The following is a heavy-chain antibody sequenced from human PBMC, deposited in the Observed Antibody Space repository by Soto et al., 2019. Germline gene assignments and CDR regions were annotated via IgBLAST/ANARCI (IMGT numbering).Heavy chain of an antibody. CDR2: INHSGST. V-gene: IGHV4-34*01. D-gene: IGHD4-17*01. CDR1: GASFSGYY. J-gene: IGHJ6*02. Sequence: ETLSLTGSVYGASFSGYYWSWIRQPPGKGLEWIGEINHSGSTNYNPSLKSRVTISVDTSKNQFSLKLSSVTAADTAVYYCARGDRYKALRSPTPYYCYYYGMDVWGQGTTVTVYS. CDR3: ARGDRYKALRSPTPYYCYYYGMDV.